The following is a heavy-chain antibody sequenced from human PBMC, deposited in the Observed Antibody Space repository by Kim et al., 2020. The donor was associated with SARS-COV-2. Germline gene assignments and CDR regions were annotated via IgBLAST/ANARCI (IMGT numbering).Heavy chain of an antibody. J-gene: IGHJ4*02. CDR2: ISSSSSTI. D-gene: IGHD5-12*01. Sequence: GGSLRLSCAASGFTFSSYSMNWVRQAPGKGLEWVSYISSSSSTIYYADSVKGRFTISRDNAKNSLYLQMNSLRAEDTAVYYCARAPPRIYSGYDDSSYYFDYWGQGTLVTVSS. CDR3: ARAPPRIYSGYDDSSYYFDY. V-gene: IGHV3-48*04. CDR1: GFTFSSYS.